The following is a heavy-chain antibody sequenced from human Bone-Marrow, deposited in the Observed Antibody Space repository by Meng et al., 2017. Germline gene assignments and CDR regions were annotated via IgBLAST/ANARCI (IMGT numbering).Heavy chain of an antibody. Sequence: GESLKISCAASGFTFSSYSMNWVRQAPGKGLEWVSYISSSGSTIYYADSVKGRFTISRDNAKNSLYLQMNSLRAEDTAVYYCARIVWDTALDYWGQGTLVTVSS. J-gene: IGHJ4*02. CDR3: ARIVWDTALDY. V-gene: IGHV3-48*04. D-gene: IGHD5-18*01. CDR2: ISSSGSTI. CDR1: GFTFSSYS.